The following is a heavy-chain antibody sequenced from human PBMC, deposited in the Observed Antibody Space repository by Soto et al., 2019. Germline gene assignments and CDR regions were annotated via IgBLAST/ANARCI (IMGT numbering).Heavy chain of an antibody. J-gene: IGHJ4*02. CDR2: IYHSGST. CDR1: GGSISSSNW. V-gene: IGHV4-4*02. CDR3: ACSMTTFVY. D-gene: IGHD4-17*01. Sequence: QVQLQESGPGLVKPSGTLSLTCAVSGGSISSSNWWSWVRQPPGKGLEWIGEIYHSGSTNYNPSLKSRVPMSDAAPKTQFSLMLSSVTAAVPAVYHCACSMTTFVYWGQGTLVTFSS.